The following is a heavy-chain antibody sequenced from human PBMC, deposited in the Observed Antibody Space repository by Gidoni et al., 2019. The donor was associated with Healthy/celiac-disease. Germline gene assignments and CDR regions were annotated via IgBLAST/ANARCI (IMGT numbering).Heavy chain of an antibody. Sequence: QVQLVQSGAEVKKPGASVKVSCKASGYTFTSYGISWVRQAPGQGREWLGWISAYNGNTNYAQKLQGRVTMTTDTSTSTAYMELRSLRSDDTAVYYCARGLHRGGYNVSLVVDVWGQGTTVTVSS. V-gene: IGHV1-18*04. CDR1: GYTFTSYG. J-gene: IGHJ6*02. CDR2: ISAYNGNT. CDR3: ARGLHRGGYNVSLVVDV. D-gene: IGHD3-10*01.